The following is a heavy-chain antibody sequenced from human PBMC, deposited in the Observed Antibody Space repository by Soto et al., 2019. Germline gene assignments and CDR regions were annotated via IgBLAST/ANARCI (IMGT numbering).Heavy chain of an antibody. CDR1: GGSISSYY. D-gene: IGHD2-8*01. J-gene: IGHJ3*02. CDR2: IYYSGST. Sequence: QVQLQESGPGLVKPSETLSLTCTVSGGSISSYYWSWIRQPPGKGLEWIGYIYYSGSTNYNPSLKSRVTISVDTSKNQFSLKLSSVTAADTAVYYCARGGYCPNGVCYSDAFDIWGQGTMVTVSS. CDR3: ARGGYCPNGVCYSDAFDI. V-gene: IGHV4-59*01.